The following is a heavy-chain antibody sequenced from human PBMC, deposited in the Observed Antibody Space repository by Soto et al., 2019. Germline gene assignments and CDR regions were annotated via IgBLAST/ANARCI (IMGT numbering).Heavy chain of an antibody. CDR3: ARAGMVY. Sequence: QVQLVESGGGVVQPGRSLRLSCAASVFTFSSYGMHWVRQAPRKGLELVAVIWYDGSNNYYVDSVQGRFTISRANSKNTLYLPMNSLRAEDTAVYYCARAGMVYWGQGTLVTVSS. D-gene: IGHD2-8*01. CDR2: IWYDGSNN. J-gene: IGHJ4*02. V-gene: IGHV3-33*01. CDR1: VFTFSSYG.